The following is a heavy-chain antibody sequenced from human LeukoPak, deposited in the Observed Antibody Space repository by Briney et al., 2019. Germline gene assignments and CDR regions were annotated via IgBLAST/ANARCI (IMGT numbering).Heavy chain of an antibody. CDR2: ISSSSGYI. D-gene: IGHD1-26*01. CDR1: GFTFSSYS. Sequence: PGGSLRLSCAASGFTFSSYSMNWVRQAPGKGLEWVSSISSSSGYIYYADSVKGRFTISRDNAKNSLYLQMNSLRAEDTAVYYCARDRADLYSGSYSDYFDYWGQGTLVTVSS. J-gene: IGHJ4*02. CDR3: ARDRADLYSGSYSDYFDY. V-gene: IGHV3-21*01.